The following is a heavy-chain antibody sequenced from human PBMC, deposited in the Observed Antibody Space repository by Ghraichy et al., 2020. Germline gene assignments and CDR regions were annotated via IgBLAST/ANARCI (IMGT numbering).Heavy chain of an antibody. D-gene: IGHD2-15*01. CDR3: ARPYCSGGSCGMDV. J-gene: IGHJ6*01. CDR1: GGSISSSNW. Sequence: SETLSLTCTVSGGSISSSNWWSWVRQPPGKGLEWIGEIYHSGSTNYNPSLKSRVTISVDKSKNQFSLKLSSVTAADTAVYYCARPYCSGGSCGMDVWGQGTTVTVSS. V-gene: IGHV4-4*02. CDR2: IYHSGST.